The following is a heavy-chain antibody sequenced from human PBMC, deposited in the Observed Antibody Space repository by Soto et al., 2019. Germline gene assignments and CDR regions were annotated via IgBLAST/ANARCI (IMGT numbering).Heavy chain of an antibody. CDR2: ITSGGTT. CDR3: AKRHTTVATPANYFDY. CDR1: GFTFSSYT. Sequence: GGSLRVSCAASGFTFSSYTMNWVRQAPGKGLDWVSTITSGGTTYYADSVKGRFTISRDDSKNTLYLQMNSLRAEDTALYYCAKRHTTVATPANYFDYWGQGTLVTVSS. D-gene: IGHD1-1*01. V-gene: IGHV3-23*01. J-gene: IGHJ4*02.